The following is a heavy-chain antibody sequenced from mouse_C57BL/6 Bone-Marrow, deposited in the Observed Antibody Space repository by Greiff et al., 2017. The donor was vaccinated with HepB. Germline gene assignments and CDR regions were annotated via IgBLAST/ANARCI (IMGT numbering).Heavy chain of an antibody. V-gene: IGHV1-15*01. CDR2: IDPETGGT. CDR1: GYTFTDYE. D-gene: IGHD1-1*01. Sequence: QVQLKQSGAELVRPGASVTLSCKASGYTFTDYEMHWVKQTPVHGLEWIGAIDPETGGTAYNQKFKGKAILTADKSSSTAYMELRSLTSEDSAVYYCTRLLLRSWYFDVWGTGTTVTVSS. J-gene: IGHJ1*03. CDR3: TRLLLRSWYFDV.